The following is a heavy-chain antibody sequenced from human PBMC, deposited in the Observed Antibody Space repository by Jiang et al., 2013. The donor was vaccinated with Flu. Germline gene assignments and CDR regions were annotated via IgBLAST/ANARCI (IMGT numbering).Heavy chain of an antibody. Sequence: LEWMGWINAGNGNTKYSQKFQGRVTITRDTSASTAYMELSSLRSEDTAVYYCARVFGSGGYYYYYMDVWGKGTTVTVSS. CDR2: INAGNGNT. D-gene: IGHD3-3*01. CDR3: ARVFGSGGYYYYYMDV. V-gene: IGHV1-3*01. J-gene: IGHJ6*03.